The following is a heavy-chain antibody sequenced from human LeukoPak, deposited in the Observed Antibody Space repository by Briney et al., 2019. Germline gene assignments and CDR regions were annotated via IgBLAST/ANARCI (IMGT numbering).Heavy chain of an antibody. D-gene: IGHD4-23*01. Sequence: SQTLSLTCTVSGGSISSGGYYWSWIRQPPGKGLEWIGYIYHSGSTYYNASLKSRVTISVDKSKNQFSLKVRSATAADTAVYYCARGVYGGSLPYYFDYWGKGTLVTVPS. CDR1: GGSISSGGYY. J-gene: IGHJ4*02. CDR2: IYHSGST. CDR3: ARGVYGGSLPYYFDY. V-gene: IGHV4-30-2*01.